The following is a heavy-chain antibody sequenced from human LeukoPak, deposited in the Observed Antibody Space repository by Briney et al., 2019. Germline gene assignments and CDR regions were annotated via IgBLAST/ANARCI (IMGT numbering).Heavy chain of an antibody. Sequence: GGSLRLSCAASGFSFSTYSMNWVRQAPGKGLEWVSYITSSSSAIYYADSVRGRFTISRDNAKNSLYLQMNSLRAEDTAVYYCARVGSYGDYEYYFDYWGQGTLVTVSS. CDR2: ITSSSSAI. CDR3: ARVGSYGDYEYYFDY. D-gene: IGHD4-17*01. V-gene: IGHV3-48*01. CDR1: GFSFSTYS. J-gene: IGHJ4*02.